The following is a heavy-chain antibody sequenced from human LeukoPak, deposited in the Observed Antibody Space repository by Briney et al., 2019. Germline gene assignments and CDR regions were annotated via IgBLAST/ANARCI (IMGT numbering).Heavy chain of an antibody. J-gene: IGHJ4*02. CDR3: SRAGIRTTPYYFDF. D-gene: IGHD1-7*01. Sequence: GGSLRLSCAASGFTFSDHYMDWVRQAPGKGLEWVGRIRNKANSYNTEYTASVKGRFTISRDDTKNSLLLQKNTLQTADTAVYYCSRAGIRTTPYYFDFWGQGTLVTVSS. CDR2: IRNKANSYNT. V-gene: IGHV3-72*01. CDR1: GFTFSDHY.